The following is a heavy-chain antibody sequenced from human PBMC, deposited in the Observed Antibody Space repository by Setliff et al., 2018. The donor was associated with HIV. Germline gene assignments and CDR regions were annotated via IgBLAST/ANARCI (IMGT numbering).Heavy chain of an antibody. CDR3: ARANFWSGYYGY. V-gene: IGHV4-59*12. CDR1: GDSISSYY. J-gene: IGHJ4*02. Sequence: PSETLSLTCTVSGDSISSYYWTWIRQPPGKGLDWLGNIYYSGSTYYNPSLKSRVTISVDTSKNQFSLKLSSVTAADTAVYYCARANFWSGYYGYWGQGTLVTVSS. D-gene: IGHD3-3*01. CDR2: IYYSGST.